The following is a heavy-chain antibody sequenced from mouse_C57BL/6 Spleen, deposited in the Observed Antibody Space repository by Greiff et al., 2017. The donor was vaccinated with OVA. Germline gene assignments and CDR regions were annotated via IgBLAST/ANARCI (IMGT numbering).Heavy chain of an antibody. CDR2: ISSGSSTI. J-gene: IGHJ4*01. D-gene: IGHD2-3*01. CDR3: ARPGGYSYAMDY. Sequence: EVKLVESGGGLVKPGGSLKLSCAASGFTFSDYGMHWVRQAPEKGLEWVAYISSGSSTIYYADTVKGRFTISIDNAKNTLFLQMTSLRSEDTAMYYCARPGGYSYAMDYWGQGTSVTVSS. V-gene: IGHV5-17*01. CDR1: GFTFSDYG.